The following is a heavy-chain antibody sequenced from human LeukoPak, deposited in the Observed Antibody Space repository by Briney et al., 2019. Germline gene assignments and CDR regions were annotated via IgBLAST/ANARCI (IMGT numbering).Heavy chain of an antibody. CDR2: INHSEST. V-gene: IGHV4-34*01. CDR3: ARMYCSSTSCYGPLDY. D-gene: IGHD2-2*01. CDR1: GGSFSGYY. J-gene: IGHJ4*02. Sequence: SETLSLTCAVYGGSFSGYYWSWIRQPPGKGLEWIGEINHSESTNYNPSLKSRVTISVDTSKNQFSLKLSSVTAADTAVYYCARMYCSSTSCYGPLDYWGQGTLVTVSS.